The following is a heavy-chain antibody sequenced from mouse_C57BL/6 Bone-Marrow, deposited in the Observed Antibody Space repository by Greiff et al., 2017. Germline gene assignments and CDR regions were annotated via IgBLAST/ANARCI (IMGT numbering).Heavy chain of an antibody. CDR2: INPGGGGT. V-gene: IGHV1-54*01. J-gene: IGHJ3*01. D-gene: IGHD1-1*01. Sequence: VQLQQSGAELVRPGTSVKVSCKASGYAFTNYLIEWVKQRPGQGLEWIGVINPGGGGTNYNEKFKGKATLTADKSSSTAYMQLSSLTSEDSAVYFCARDYYGSSPAWFAYWGQGTLVTVSA. CDR3: ARDYYGSSPAWFAY. CDR1: GYAFTNYL.